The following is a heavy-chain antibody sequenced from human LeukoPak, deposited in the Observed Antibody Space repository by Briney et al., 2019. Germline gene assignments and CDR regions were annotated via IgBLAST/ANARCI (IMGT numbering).Heavy chain of an antibody. D-gene: IGHD3-22*01. CDR3: ARDLGYYDSSWRPPQMRAFDI. CDR1: GGSISNYY. J-gene: IGHJ3*02. Sequence: PSETLSLTCTVSGGSISNYYWSWIRQPPGKGLEWIGDVFYSGSTNYNPSLRSRVTISVDTSKNQFSLKLSSVTAADTAVYYCARDLGYYDSSWRPPQMRAFDIWGQGTMVTVSS. V-gene: IGHV4-59*01. CDR2: VFYSGST.